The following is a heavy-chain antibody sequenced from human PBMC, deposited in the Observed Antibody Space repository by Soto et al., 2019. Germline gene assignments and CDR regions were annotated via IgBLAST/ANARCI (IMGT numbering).Heavy chain of an antibody. D-gene: IGHD3-10*01. V-gene: IGHV3-53*01. CDR2: IYSTGTT. CDR3: AKDGRGSGSHYNSFGY. CDR1: GFTVGNNY. Sequence: EVQLVESGGGLIQPGGSLKLSCAASGFTVGNNYMSWVRQAPGKGLEWVSLIYSTGTTKYADSVKGRFTVSRDNAKNTLYLKMNSLRAEDTAVYYCAKDGRGSGSHYNSFGYGGQGTLVTVSS. J-gene: IGHJ4*02.